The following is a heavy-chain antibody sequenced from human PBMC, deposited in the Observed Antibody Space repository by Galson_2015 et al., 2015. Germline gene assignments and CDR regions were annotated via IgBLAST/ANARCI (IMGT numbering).Heavy chain of an antibody. V-gene: IGHV6-1*01. CDR3: ARVRGGVIVPAAKDGGFDY. J-gene: IGHJ4*02. CDR2: TYYRSQWYS. Sequence: CAISGDSVSSHSAAWNWIRQSPSRGLEWPGRTYYRSQWYSDYAVSLKSRITISPDTSKNQFSLQLNSVTPEDTAVYYCARVRGGVIVPAAKDGGFDYWGQGTQVTVSS. D-gene: IGHD2-2*01. CDR1: GDSVSSHSAA.